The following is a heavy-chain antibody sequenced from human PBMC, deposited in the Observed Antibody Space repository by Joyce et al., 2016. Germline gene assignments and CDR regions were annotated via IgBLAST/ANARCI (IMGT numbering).Heavy chain of an antibody. Sequence: QVQLVQSGAEVKKPGASVKVSCKASGYTFTGYYVHWVRQAPGQGLEWMGWIKTNSGETNYAQKFQGRVTMTRDTSKSTAYMEMTRLRYDDTAVYYCSRARRMGALPLDFWGQGTLVTVSS. CDR2: IKTNSGET. J-gene: IGHJ4*02. CDR1: GYTFTGYY. D-gene: IGHD1-26*01. CDR3: SRARRMGALPLDF. V-gene: IGHV1-2*02.